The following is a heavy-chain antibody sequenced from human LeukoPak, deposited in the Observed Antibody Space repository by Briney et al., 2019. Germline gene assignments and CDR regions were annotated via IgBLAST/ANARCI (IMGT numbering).Heavy chain of an antibody. Sequence: KSSETLSLTCTVSGGSISTYYWSWIRQSPGKGLEWIGSIYYSGSTNYNPSLKSRVSISVDTSKNQFSLELSSVTAADTAVYYCAVNPTKHTFDIWGQGTMVTVSS. CDR1: GGSISTYY. CDR3: AVNPTKHTFDI. D-gene: IGHD5-12*01. V-gene: IGHV4-59*08. CDR2: IYYSGST. J-gene: IGHJ3*02.